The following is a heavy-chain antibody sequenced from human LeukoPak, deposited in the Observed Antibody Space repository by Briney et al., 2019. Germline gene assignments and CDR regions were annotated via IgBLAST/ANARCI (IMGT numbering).Heavy chain of an antibody. V-gene: IGHV3-73*01. D-gene: IGHD3-10*01. CDR2: IRSEANSYAT. CDR3: TGSFGLDYYGMDV. J-gene: IGHJ6*02. CDR1: GFIFSASA. Sequence: GGSLKLSCAASGFIFSASAMHWVRQASGKGLEWVGRIRSEANSYATAYAASVKGRFTFSRDGSRNTAYLQMNSLKTEDTAVYYCTGSFGLDYYGMDVWGQGTTVTVSS.